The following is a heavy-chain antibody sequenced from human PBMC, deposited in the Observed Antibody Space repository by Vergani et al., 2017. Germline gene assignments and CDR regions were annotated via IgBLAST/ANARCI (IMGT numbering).Heavy chain of an antibody. V-gene: IGHV1-69*06. J-gene: IGHJ3*02. CDR3: TRSYYDDTRYNAFDI. Sequence: QVQLVQSGAEVKKPGSSVKVSCKASGGTFSSYAINWVRQAPGQGLEWMGGIIPIFGTTNYAQKFQGRVTITADKSTSTAYMELSSLGSEDTAVYYCTRSYYDDTRYNAFDIWGQGTMVTVSS. CDR1: GGTFSSYA. CDR2: IIPIFGTT. D-gene: IGHD3-22*01.